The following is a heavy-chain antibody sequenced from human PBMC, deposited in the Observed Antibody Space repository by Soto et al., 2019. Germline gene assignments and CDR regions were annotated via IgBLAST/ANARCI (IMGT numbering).Heavy chain of an antibody. CDR3: AASTFLSGVSGYFHLDF. J-gene: IGHJ4*02. D-gene: IGHD3-3*01. CDR2: IIPIYDSP. Sequence: QVHLVQSGTEVKKPGSSVMVSCKASGDTFNNYAISWVRQAPGQGLQWMGGIIPIYDSPSYAQGSHNRVTITAVRSTSTAHLELNGLTSEDTAVYYCAASTFLSGVSGYFHLDFWGQGTLVTVSS. CDR1: GDTFNNYA. V-gene: IGHV1-69*06.